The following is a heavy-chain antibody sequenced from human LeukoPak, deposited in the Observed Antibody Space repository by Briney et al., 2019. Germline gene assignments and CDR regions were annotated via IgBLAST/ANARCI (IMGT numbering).Heavy chain of an antibody. V-gene: IGHV3-23*01. J-gene: IGHJ5*02. CDR2: ISGSGGTT. CDR3: ARDRVPTPYNWFDP. D-gene: IGHD4/OR15-4a*01. Sequence: GGSLRLSCAASGVTFSDYAMAWVRQAPGKGLEWVSSISGSGGTTYYADPVKGRFTISRDNHVNTLYLQMDILRAEDTAVHHCARDRVPTPYNWFDPWGQGTLVTVSS. CDR1: GVTFSDYA.